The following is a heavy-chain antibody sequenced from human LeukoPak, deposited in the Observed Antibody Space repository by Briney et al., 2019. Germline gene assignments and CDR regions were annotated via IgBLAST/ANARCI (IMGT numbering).Heavy chain of an antibody. J-gene: IGHJ6*02. CDR1: GGSISSYY. CDR3: ARTRIGGSGSYYPYYYYGMDV. CDR2: IYYSGST. V-gene: IGHV4-59*01. Sequence: SETLSLTCTVSGGSISSYYWSWIRQPPGKGLEWIGYIYYSGSTNYNPSLKSRVTISVDTSKNQFSLKLSSATAADTAVYYCARTRIGGSGSYYPYYYYGMDVWGQGTTVTVSS. D-gene: IGHD3-10*01.